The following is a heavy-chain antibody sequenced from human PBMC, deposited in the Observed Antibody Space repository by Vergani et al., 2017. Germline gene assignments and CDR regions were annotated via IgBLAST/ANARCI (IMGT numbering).Heavy chain of an antibody. D-gene: IGHD2-15*01. CDR3: AKVWNLYCSGGSCPLDAFDI. J-gene: IGHJ3*02. CDR2: ISYDGSNK. CDR1: GFTFSSYG. Sequence: QVQLVESGGGVVQPGRSLRLSCAASGFTFSSYGMHWVRQAPGKGLEWVAVISYDGSNKYYADSVKGRFTISRENSKNTLYLQMNSLRAEDTAVYYCAKVWNLYCSGGSCPLDAFDIWGQGTMVTVSS. V-gene: IGHV3-30*18.